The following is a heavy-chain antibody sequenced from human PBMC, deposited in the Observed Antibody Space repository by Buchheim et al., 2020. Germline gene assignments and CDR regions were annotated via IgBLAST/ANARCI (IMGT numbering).Heavy chain of an antibody. J-gene: IGHJ4*02. CDR2: INSVSSTM. V-gene: IGHV3-48*02. CDR3: ARDRSSLIDY. D-gene: IGHD2-2*01. CDR1: GFTFSSYS. Sequence: EVQLVESGGGFVRPGGSLRLSCAASGFTFSSYSMNWVRQAPGKGLEWISYINSVSSTMHHADSVKGRFTVSRDNVQKSLYLQMNSLRDEDTAVYYCARDRSSLIDYWGQGTL.